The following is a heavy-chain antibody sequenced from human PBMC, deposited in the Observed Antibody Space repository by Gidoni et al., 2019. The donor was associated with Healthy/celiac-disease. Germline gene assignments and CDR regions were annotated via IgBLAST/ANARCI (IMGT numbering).Heavy chain of an antibody. V-gene: IGHV1-69*01. J-gene: IGHJ4*02. CDR1: GGTFSSYA. CDR3: AALDGGYSYGYLDY. Sequence: QVQLVQSEAEVKKPGSSVKVSCKASGGTFSSYASSWVRKAPGQGLEWMGGIIPILGTAKYEQKFQGRVTITADESTSTAYMELSSLRSEDTAVYYCAALDGGYSYGYLDYWGQGTLVTVSS. D-gene: IGHD5-18*01. CDR2: IIPILGTA.